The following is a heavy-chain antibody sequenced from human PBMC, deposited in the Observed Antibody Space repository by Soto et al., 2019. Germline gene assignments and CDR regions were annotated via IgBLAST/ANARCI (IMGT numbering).Heavy chain of an antibody. J-gene: IGHJ2*01. CDR3: ERKGTTLGVGVDSYLDL. CDR1: GFTFSDYY. CDR2: ISSSGRII. Sequence: PGGSLRLSCAASGFTFSDYYMTWIRQAPGKGLEWVSYISSSGRIISYAESLKGRFTISRDNAQNLLFLQMNSLRAEDTAVYYCERKGTTLGVGVDSYLDLWGRGNMVNVSS. V-gene: IGHV3-11*01. D-gene: IGHD3-3*01.